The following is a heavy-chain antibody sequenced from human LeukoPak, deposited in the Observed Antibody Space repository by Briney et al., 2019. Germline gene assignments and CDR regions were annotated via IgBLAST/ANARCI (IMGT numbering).Heavy chain of an antibody. CDR3: AKSSHSSAWDDFDY. CDR1: GFTFSSYV. CDR2: IGDTGHIT. D-gene: IGHD6-19*01. Sequence: GGSLRLSCAASGFTFSSYVMNWVRQAPGQGLEWVSTIGDTGHITYYADSVKGRFTVSRDDSENTLYLQMHSLGAEDTATYYCAKSSHSSAWDDFDYWGQGTLVTVSS. V-gene: IGHV3-23*01. J-gene: IGHJ4*02.